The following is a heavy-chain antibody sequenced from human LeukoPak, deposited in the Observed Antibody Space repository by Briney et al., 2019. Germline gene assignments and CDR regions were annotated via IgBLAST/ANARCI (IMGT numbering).Heavy chain of an antibody. J-gene: IGHJ3*02. V-gene: IGHV1-69*13. CDR1: GGTFSSYA. D-gene: IGHD3-3*01. Sequence: GASVKVSCKASGGTFSSYAISWVRQAPGQGLEWMGGIIPVFGTANYAQKFQGRVTITADESTSTAYMELSSLRSEDTAVYYCAGDFWSDIGAFDIWGQGTMVTVSS. CDR3: AGDFWSDIGAFDI. CDR2: IIPVFGTA.